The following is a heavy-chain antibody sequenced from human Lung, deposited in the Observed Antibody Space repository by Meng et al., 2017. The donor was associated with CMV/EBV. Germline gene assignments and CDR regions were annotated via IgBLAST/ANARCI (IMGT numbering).Heavy chain of an antibody. V-gene: IGHV4-34*01. CDR3: ARTGEVAAAGYDY. CDR2: MNHSGST. Sequence: ADYGVGFSGYYWSGIRQRTGKGLEGIGEMNHSGSTNYNPSHKSRVTISVDTSKNQFSLKLSSVTAADTAVYYCARTGEVAAAGYDYWGQGTLVTVSS. CDR1: GVGFSGYY. D-gene: IGHD6-13*01. J-gene: IGHJ4*02.